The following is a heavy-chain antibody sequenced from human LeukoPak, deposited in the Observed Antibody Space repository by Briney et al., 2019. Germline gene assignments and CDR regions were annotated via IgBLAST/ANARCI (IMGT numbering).Heavy chain of an antibody. CDR3: ARVVDHDYGDYYLDY. V-gene: IGHV4-39*07. CDR1: GGSISSSSYY. J-gene: IGHJ4*02. Sequence: PSETLSLTCTVSGGSISSSSYYWGWIRQPPGTGLEWIGSIYYSGSTYYNPSLKSRVTISIDTSKNQFSLKLSSVTAADTAVYYCARVVDHDYGDYYLDYWGQGTLVTVSS. D-gene: IGHD4-17*01. CDR2: IYYSGST.